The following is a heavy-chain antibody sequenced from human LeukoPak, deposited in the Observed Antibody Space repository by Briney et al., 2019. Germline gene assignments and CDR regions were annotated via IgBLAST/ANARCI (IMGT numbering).Heavy chain of an antibody. J-gene: IGHJ4*02. D-gene: IGHD3-22*01. V-gene: IGHV3-33*01. CDR3: ARGDYYDSSGYYTYYFDY. CDR2: IWYDGSNK. CDR1: GFTFSSYG. Sequence: GGSLRLSCAASGFTFSSYGMHWVRQAPGKGLEWVAVIWYDGSNKYYADSVKGRFTISRDNSKNTLYLQMNSLRAEDTAVYYCARGDYYDSSGYYTYYFDYWGQGTLVTVSS.